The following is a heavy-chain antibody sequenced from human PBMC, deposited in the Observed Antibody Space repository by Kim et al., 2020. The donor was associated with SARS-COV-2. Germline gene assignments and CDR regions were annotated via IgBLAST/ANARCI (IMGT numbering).Heavy chain of an antibody. D-gene: IGHD5-12*01. J-gene: IGHJ6*02. Sequence: GGSLRLSCAASGFTFSSYGMHWVRQAPGKGLEWVAVISYDGSNKYYADSVKGRFTISRDNSKNTLYLQMNSLRAEDTAVYYCAKDPLEVEMATIYYYYYGMDVWGQGTTVTVSS. V-gene: IGHV3-30*18. CDR3: AKDPLEVEMATIYYYYYGMDV. CDR1: GFTFSSYG. CDR2: ISYDGSNK.